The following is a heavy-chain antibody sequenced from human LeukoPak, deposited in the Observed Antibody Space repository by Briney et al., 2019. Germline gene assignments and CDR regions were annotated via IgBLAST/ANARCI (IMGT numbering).Heavy chain of an antibody. CDR3: ARDRLLWFGELQIYYYYGMDV. J-gene: IGHJ6*02. CDR1: GGTFSSYA. Sequence: RASVKVSCKASGGTFSSYAISWVRQAPGQGLEWVGRIIPILGIANYAQKFQGRVTITADKSTSTAYMELSSLRSEDTAVYYCARDRLLWFGELQIYYYYGMDVWGQGTTVTVSS. D-gene: IGHD3-10*01. V-gene: IGHV1-69*04. CDR2: IIPILGIA.